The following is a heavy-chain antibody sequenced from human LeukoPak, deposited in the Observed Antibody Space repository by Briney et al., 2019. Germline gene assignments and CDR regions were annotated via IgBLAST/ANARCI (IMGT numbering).Heavy chain of an antibody. D-gene: IGHD4-17*01. J-gene: IGHJ2*01. CDR2: INHSGST. V-gene: IGHV4-34*01. CDR3: ARDDYGDYWYFDL. CDR1: GGSISYYY. Sequence: SETLSLTCTVSGGSISYYYWSWIRQPPGKGLEWIGEINHSGSTNYNPSLKSRVTISVDTSKNQFSLKLSSVTAADTAVYYCARDDYGDYWYFDLWGRGTLVTVSS.